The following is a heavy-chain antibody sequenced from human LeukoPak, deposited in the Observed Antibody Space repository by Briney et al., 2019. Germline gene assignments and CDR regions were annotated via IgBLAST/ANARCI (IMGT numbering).Heavy chain of an antibody. CDR2: INHSGST. V-gene: IGHV4-34*01. CDR3: ARIGRDGYNFHY. CDR1: GGSSSGYY. Sequence: MSSETLSLTCAVYGGSSSGYYWTWIRQPPGKGLEWIGEINHSGSTNYNTSLKSRVTISVDTSKNQFSLKLSSVTAADTAVYYCARIGRDGYNFHYWGQGTLVTVSS. D-gene: IGHD5-24*01. J-gene: IGHJ4*02.